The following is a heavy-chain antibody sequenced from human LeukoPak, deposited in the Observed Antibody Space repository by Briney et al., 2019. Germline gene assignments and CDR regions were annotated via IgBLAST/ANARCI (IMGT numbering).Heavy chain of an antibody. CDR3: ARGVTMIVVVIHDWYFDL. V-gene: IGHV4-39*01. D-gene: IGHD3-22*01. J-gene: IGHJ2*01. CDR2: IYYTRST. CDR1: GGSISSSSYY. Sequence: PSETLSLTCTVSGGSISSSSYYWGWIRQPPGKGLEWIGSIYYTRSTYYNPSLKSRVTISVDTSKNQFSLKLTSVTAADTAVYYCARGVTMIVVVIHDWYFDLWGRGTLVTVTS.